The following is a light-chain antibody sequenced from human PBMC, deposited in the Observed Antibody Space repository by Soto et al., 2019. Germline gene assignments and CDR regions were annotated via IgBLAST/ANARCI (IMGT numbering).Light chain of an antibody. CDR1: QSISSY. CDR2: AAS. CDR3: QQSYSTPQT. J-gene: IGKJ1*01. V-gene: IGKV1-39*01. Sequence: DIQVTQAPSSLSASVGDRVTITCRASQSISSYLNWYQQKPGKAPKLLIYAASSLQSGVPSRFSGSGSGTDFTLTISSLQPEDFATYYCQQSYSTPQTFGQGTKVDIK.